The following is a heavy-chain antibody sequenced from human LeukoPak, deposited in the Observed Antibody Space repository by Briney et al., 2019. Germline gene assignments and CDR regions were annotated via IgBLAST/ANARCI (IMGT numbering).Heavy chain of an antibody. Sequence: GGSLRLSCAASGFTFRSYWMHWVRQGPGKGLLWVARITNDGNTRTYVDSVKGRFTISRDNAKNTLYLQMNSLRAEDTAVYFCARDPGAFPYFFDCWGQGTLVTVSS. CDR3: ARDPGAFPYFFDC. V-gene: IGHV3-74*01. CDR1: GFTFRSYW. CDR2: ITNDGNTR. J-gene: IGHJ4*02. D-gene: IGHD4/OR15-4a*01.